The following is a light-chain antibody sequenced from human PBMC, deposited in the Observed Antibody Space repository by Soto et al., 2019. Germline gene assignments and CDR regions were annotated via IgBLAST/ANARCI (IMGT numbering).Light chain of an antibody. J-gene: IGLJ1*01. CDR3: SSFTSAYTFV. CDR1: SSDVGGYNY. Sequence: QSALAQPASVSGSPGQSIAISCTGTSSDVGGYNYVSWYQQHPGKAPKLLISEVSIRPSGVSDRFSGSKSGNTASLTISGLQTEDDADYYCSSFTSAYTFVFGSGTKVTVL. V-gene: IGLV2-14*01. CDR2: EVS.